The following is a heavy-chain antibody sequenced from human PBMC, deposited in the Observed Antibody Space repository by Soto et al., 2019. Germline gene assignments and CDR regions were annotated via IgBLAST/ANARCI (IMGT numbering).Heavy chain of an antibody. J-gene: IGHJ4*02. CDR2: TYYNGNA. V-gene: IGHV4-39*01. Sequence: QLQLQESGPGLVKPSETLSLTCNVSGGSIDRSNYYWDWLRQPPGKGLEWIGTTYYNGNAYYNPSLKSRVSMTVDTXXHQFSLKLVSVTAADTAVYYCARHFVAVVIKGWGYWGQGTLVTVSS. D-gene: IGHD3-10*01. CDR1: GGSIDRSNYY. CDR3: ARHFVAVVIKGWGY.